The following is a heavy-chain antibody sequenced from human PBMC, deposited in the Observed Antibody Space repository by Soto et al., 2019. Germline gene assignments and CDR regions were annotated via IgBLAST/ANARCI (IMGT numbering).Heavy chain of an antibody. J-gene: IGHJ3*02. V-gene: IGHV4-39*01. CDR1: GGSISSSSYY. D-gene: IGHD6-13*01. CDR2: IYYSEST. CDR3: ATPSHIAAAGDDAFDI. Sequence: QLQLQESGPGLVKPSETLSLTCTVSGGSISSSSYYWGWIRQPPGKGLEWIGSIYYSESTYYNPSLKSRVNISVDPSKNQFSLKLSSVTAADTAVYYCATPSHIAAAGDDAFDIWGQGTMVTVSS.